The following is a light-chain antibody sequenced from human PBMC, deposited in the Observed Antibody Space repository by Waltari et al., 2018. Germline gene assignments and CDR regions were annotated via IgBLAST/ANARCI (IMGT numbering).Light chain of an antibody. J-gene: IGLJ2*01. CDR3: AAWDDSLNGVV. CDR1: SSHIGSNT. CDR2: SKN. Sequence: QSVLTQPPSASGTPGQRVTISCSGSSSHIGSNTVNWYHQLPGTAPKLLIYSKNQRPSGVPDRFSGSKSGTSASLAISGLQSEDEADYYCAAWDDSLNGVVFGGGTKLTVL. V-gene: IGLV1-44*01.